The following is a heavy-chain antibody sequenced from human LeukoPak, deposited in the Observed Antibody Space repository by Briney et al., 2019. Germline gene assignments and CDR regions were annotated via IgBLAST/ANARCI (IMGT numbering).Heavy chain of an antibody. CDR3: ARVRITGTDTHYPRDY. CDR2: INPNSGGT. D-gene: IGHD1-7*01. CDR1: GYTFTGYY. V-gene: IGHV1-2*02. J-gene: IGHJ4*02. Sequence: ASVKVSCKASGYTFTGYYMHWVRQAPGQGLEWMGWINPNSGGTNYAQKFQGRVTMTRDTSISTAYMELSRLGSDDTAVYYCARVRITGTDTHYPRDYWGQGTLVTVSS.